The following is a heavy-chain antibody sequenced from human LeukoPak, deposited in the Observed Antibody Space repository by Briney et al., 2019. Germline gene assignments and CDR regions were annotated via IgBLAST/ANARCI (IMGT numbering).Heavy chain of an antibody. CDR2: INSDGSSI. Sequence: GGSLRLSCAASGFTFSSYWMHWVRQAPGKGLVWVSRINSDGSSISYADSVKGRFTISRDNAKNSLYLQMNSLRAEDTAVYYCARDFYDGFALDYWGQGTLVTVSS. D-gene: IGHD2/OR15-2a*01. J-gene: IGHJ4*02. V-gene: IGHV3-74*01. CDR1: GFTFSSYW. CDR3: ARDFYDGFALDY.